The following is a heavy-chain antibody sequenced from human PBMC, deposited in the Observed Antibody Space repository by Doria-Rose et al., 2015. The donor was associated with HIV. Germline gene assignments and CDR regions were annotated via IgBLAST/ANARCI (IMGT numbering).Heavy chain of an antibody. CDR2: IFSDDER. CDR3: ARIKSSRWYHKYYFDF. D-gene: IGHD6-13*01. J-gene: IGHJ4*02. V-gene: IGHV2-26*01. Sequence: DSGPVLVKPTETLTLTCTVSGVSLSSPGMGVSWIRQPPGKALEWLANIFSDDERSYKTSLKSRLTISSGTSKSQLVLTMTDMDPVDTATYYCARIKSSRWYHKYYFDFWGQGTLVIVSA. CDR1: GVSLSSPGMG.